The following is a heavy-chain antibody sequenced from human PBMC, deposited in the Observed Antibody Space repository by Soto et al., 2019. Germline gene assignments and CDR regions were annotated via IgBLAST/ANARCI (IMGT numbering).Heavy chain of an antibody. CDR2: FIPILDMA. J-gene: IGHJ4*02. D-gene: IGHD2-21*01. CDR3: AITYCRDNSCPRDFDF. CDR1: GGTFNTYT. V-gene: IGHV1-69*02. Sequence: QVQVVQSGAEVKKPESSVKVSCKPSGGTFNTYTVNLVRLAPGHGLEWMGRFIPILDMANYAQKFQDRVTITADRSTFTAYMELNSLKSDDTAVYYCAITYCRDNSCPRDFDFWGPGTRVTVSS.